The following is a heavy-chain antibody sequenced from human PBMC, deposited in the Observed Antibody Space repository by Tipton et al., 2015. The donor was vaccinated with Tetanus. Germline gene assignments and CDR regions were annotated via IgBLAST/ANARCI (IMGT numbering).Heavy chain of an antibody. CDR3: ARGRGGDRG. CDR1: GGSFSGYY. Sequence: LRLSCAVYGGSFSGYYWSWIRQPPGKGLEWIGEINHSGSTNYNPSLKSRVTISVDTSKNQFSLKLSSVTAADTAVYYCARGRGGDRGWGQGTLVTVSS. V-gene: IGHV4-34*01. D-gene: IGHD2-21*02. CDR2: INHSGST. J-gene: IGHJ4*02.